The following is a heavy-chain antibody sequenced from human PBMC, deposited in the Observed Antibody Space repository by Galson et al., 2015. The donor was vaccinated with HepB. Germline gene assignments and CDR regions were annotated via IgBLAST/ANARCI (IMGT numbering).Heavy chain of an antibody. CDR2: ISGSGGST. CDR1: GFTFSSYA. CDR3: AKDSGYYDSSGYYSNYFDY. Sequence: SLRLSCAASGFTFSSYAMSWVRQAPGKGLEWVSAISGSGGSTYYADSVKGRFTISRDNSKNTLYLQMNSLRAEDTAVYYCAKDSGYYDSSGYYSNYFDYWGQGTLVTVSS. V-gene: IGHV3-23*01. D-gene: IGHD3-22*01. J-gene: IGHJ4*02.